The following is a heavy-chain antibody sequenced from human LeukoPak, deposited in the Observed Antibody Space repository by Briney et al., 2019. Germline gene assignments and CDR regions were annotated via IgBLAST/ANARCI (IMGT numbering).Heavy chain of an antibody. Sequence: GASVKVSCKASGYTFSGYYMHWVRQALGQGLEWMGWINPNSGGTHYAQNFQGRVTMTRDTSISTAYMELSRLRSDDTAVYYCASCGYPRWAFDYWGQGTLVTVSS. CDR3: ASCGYPRWAFDY. J-gene: IGHJ4*02. CDR2: INPNSGGT. D-gene: IGHD3-22*01. CDR1: GYTFSGYY. V-gene: IGHV1-2*02.